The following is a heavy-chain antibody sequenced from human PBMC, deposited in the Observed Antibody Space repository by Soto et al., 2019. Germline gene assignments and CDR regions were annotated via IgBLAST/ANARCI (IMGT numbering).Heavy chain of an antibody. CDR1: GGTFSSYT. D-gene: IGHD5-12*01. J-gene: IGHJ3*02. V-gene: IGHV1-69*02. CDR3: AGGGGGSGYETDAFDI. Sequence: QVQLVQSGAEVKKPGSSVKVSCKASGGTFSSYTISWVRQAPGQGLEWMGRIIPILGIANYAQKFQGRVMITADNSTSKVCMGGGSVRSAGTAVYYGAGGGGGSGYETDAFDIWGQGTMVTVSS. CDR2: IIPILGIA.